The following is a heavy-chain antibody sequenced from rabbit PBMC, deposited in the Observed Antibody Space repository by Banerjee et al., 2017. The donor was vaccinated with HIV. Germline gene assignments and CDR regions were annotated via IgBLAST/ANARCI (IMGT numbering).Heavy chain of an antibody. V-gene: IGHV1S45*01. CDR1: GFSFSSNA. Sequence: QEQLEESGGDLVKPEGSLTLTCTASGFSFSSNAMCWVRQAPGKGLEWIACIYAGSSGSTAYASWAKGRLTISKTSSTTVTLQMTSLTAADTATYFCARDQYADYAGYGYNYFNLWGPGTLVTVS. CDR2: IYAGSSGST. J-gene: IGHJ4*01. CDR3: ARDQYADYAGYGYNYFNL. D-gene: IGHD7-1*01.